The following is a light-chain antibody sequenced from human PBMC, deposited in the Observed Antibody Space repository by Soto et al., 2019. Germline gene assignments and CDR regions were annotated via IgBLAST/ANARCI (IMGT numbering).Light chain of an antibody. V-gene: IGKV1-5*01. CDR2: HAS. J-gene: IGKJ1*01. Sequence: DIQMTQSPSTLSASIGDSVTISCRARQDFGRWLAWYQQELGIAPKLLIYHASTLESGVPATFSGSGSGTEFSLTISSLPPDDFATYYCQQYNTYSFGQGTKV. CDR1: QDFGRW. CDR3: QQYNTYS.